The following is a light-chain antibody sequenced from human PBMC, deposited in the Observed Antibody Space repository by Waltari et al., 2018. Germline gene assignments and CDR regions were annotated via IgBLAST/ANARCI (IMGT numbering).Light chain of an antibody. CDR1: VLTKNY. J-gene: IGLJ3*02. CDR3: FSAADNNLWV. CDR2: RDI. V-gene: IGLV3-27*01. Sequence: SSELTQPSSVSVSPGQTARITCSGDVLTKNYVRWFQQKPGQAPLLVIYRDIQRPSGIPERLSGSTSGTTVTLTISGAQIEDEADYYCFSAADNNLWVFGGGTKLTVL.